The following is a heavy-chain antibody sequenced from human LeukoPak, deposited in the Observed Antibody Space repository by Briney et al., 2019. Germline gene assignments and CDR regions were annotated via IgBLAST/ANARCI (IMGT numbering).Heavy chain of an antibody. CDR1: GGSISSGSYY. CDR2: IYYSGST. CDR3: ARVGGDYGGNSYYFDY. D-gene: IGHD4-23*01. V-gene: IGHV4-61*10. J-gene: IGHJ4*02. Sequence: SETLSLTCTVSGGSISSGSYYWSWIRQPAGKGLEWIGYIYYSGSTNYNPSLKSRVTISVDTSKNQFSLKLSSVTAADTAVYYCARVGGDYGGNSYYFDYWGQGTLVTVSS.